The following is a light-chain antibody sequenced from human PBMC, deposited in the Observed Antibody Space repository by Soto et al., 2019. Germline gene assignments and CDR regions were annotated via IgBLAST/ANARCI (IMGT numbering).Light chain of an antibody. CDR1: QSVSNF. CDR3: QQRSNWPPSIT. J-gene: IGKJ5*01. CDR2: GSS. V-gene: IGKV3-11*01. Sequence: EIVLTQSPATLSLSPGARAPLSCRARQSVSNFLVWYQQKPGQAPRLLISGSSNRATGIPARFSGSGSGTDFTLTISSLEPEDFAVYYCQQRSNWPPSITFGQGTRLEIK.